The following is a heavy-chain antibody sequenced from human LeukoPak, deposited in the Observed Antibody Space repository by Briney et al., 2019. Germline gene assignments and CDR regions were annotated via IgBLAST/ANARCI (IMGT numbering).Heavy chain of an antibody. CDR2: IDGSGDNR. CDR3: AKVQMSTGWTFDF. D-gene: IGHD2-2*01. CDR1: GFTFSSYS. J-gene: IGHJ4*02. V-gene: IGHV3-23*01. Sequence: PGGSLRLSCAASGFTFSSYSMNWIRQAPGKGLEWVSSIDGSGDNRYYADSVKGRFTISRDNSGNTLYLQLRGLGAEDTATYYCAKVQMSTGWTFDFWGQGSLVTVSS.